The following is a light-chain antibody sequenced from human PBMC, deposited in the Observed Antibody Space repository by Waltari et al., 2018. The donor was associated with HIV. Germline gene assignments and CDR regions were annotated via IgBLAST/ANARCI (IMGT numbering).Light chain of an antibody. CDR1: NIGGRS. V-gene: IGLV3-21*01. CDR3: QVWDSITDHWV. Sequence: SYDLTSPHPMFASPGQTVRTTCRGENIGGRSVRWYQQKPPLAPVLVIYADSERPSGISEQFSGSPSGDIATLTISGVEAGDEADYYCQVWDSITDHWVFGGGTRLIVL. CDR2: ADS. J-gene: IGLJ3*02.